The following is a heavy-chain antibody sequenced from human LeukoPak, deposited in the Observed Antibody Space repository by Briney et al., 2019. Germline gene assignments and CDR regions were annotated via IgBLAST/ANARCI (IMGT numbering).Heavy chain of an antibody. V-gene: IGHV3-66*01. J-gene: IGHJ6*03. Sequence: GGSLRLSCAASGFTVSSNYMSWVRQAPGKGLEWVSVIYSGGSTYYADSVKGRFTISRDNSKNTLCLQMNSLRAEDTAVYYCARVDWAGYYMDVWGKGTTVTISS. CDR1: GFTVSSNY. D-gene: IGHD3-9*01. CDR3: ARVDWAGYYMDV. CDR2: IYSGGST.